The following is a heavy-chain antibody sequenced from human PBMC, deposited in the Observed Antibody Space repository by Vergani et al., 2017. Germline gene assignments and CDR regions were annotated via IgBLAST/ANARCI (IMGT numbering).Heavy chain of an antibody. CDR3: TKGSVYYHDSAGHCYDPYTGFDL. CDR2: ISWNSGAV. D-gene: IGHD2-21*01. CDR1: GITFWKFG. V-gene: IGHV3-9*01. J-gene: IGHJ3*01. Sequence: EVDLVESGGGLAQPGGSLRLSCEASGITFWKFGMHWVRQGPGKGLEWVAGISWNSGAVDYADSVRGRFTISRDNAKNSLFLEMNSLRFDDTAVYFCTKGSVYYHDSAGHCYDPYTGFDLWGQGTLVTVSS.